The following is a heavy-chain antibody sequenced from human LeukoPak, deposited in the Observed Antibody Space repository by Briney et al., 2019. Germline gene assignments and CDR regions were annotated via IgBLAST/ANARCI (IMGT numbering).Heavy chain of an antibody. Sequence: PETLSLTCTVSGGSISSHYWNWIRQPAGKGLEWIGRIYNTGSTNSNYNPSLESRVTMSLGTSKNQFSLKLSSVTAADTAVYYCVRAKISAAGVWLFDPWGQGTLITVFS. CDR3: VRAKISAAGVWLFDP. V-gene: IGHV4-4*07. CDR1: GGSISSHY. CDR2: IYNTGSTNS. J-gene: IGHJ5*02. D-gene: IGHD6-13*01.